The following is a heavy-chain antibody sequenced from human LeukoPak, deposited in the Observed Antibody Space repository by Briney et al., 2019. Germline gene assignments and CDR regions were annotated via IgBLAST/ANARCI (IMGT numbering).Heavy chain of an antibody. V-gene: IGHV4-59*01. CDR3: ARDGQYCSGGSCYYY. J-gene: IGHJ4*02. CDR2: IYYSGST. Sequence: SETLSLTCTVSGGSISSYYWSWIRQPPGKGLEWIGYIYYSGSTNYNPSLKSRVTISVDTSKNQFSLKLSSVTAADTAVYYCARDGQYCSGGSCYYYWGQGTLVTVSS. D-gene: IGHD2-15*01. CDR1: GGSISSYY.